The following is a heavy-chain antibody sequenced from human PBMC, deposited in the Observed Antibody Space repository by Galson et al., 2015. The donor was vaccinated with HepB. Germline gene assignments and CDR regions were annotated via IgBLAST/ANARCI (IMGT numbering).Heavy chain of an antibody. CDR1: GGTFSSYA. J-gene: IGHJ4*02. D-gene: IGHD3-16*01. V-gene: IGHV1-69*13. CDR2: IIPIFGTA. Sequence: SVKVSCKASGGTFSSYAISWVRQAPGQGLEWMGGIIPIFGTANYAQKFQGRVTITADESTSTAYMELSSLRSEDTAVYYCAIAMYSLKLYDYVWGSYRPFDNWGQGTLVTVSA. CDR3: AIAMYSLKLYDYVWGSYRPFDN.